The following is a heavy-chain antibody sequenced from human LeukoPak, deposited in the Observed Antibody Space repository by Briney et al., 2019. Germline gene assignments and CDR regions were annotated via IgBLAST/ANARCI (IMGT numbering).Heavy chain of an antibody. CDR3: ARGSHKNYGDYSPVDY. D-gene: IGHD4-17*01. CDR2: IYPGDSDT. Sequence: GESLKISCKGSGYSFTSYWIGWVRQMPGKGLEWMGIIYPGDSDTRYSPSFQGQVTISADKSISTAYLQWSSLKASDTAMYYCARGSHKNYGDYSPVDYWGQGTLVTVSS. CDR1: GYSFTSYW. V-gene: IGHV5-51*01. J-gene: IGHJ4*02.